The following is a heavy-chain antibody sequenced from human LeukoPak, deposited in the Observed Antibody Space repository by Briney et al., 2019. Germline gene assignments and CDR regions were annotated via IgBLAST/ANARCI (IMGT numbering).Heavy chain of an antibody. CDR1: GFTFSSYG. D-gene: IGHD3-22*01. CDR2: IWYDGRNK. CDR3: ARDGGSSGYHDALDI. J-gene: IGHJ3*02. Sequence: GRSLRLSCAASGFTFSSYGMHWVRQAPGRGLEWVALIWYDGRNKYYADSVKGRFTISRDNSKNTLSLQLNSLRVEDTAVYYCARDGGSSGYHDALDIWGQGTMVTVSA. V-gene: IGHV3-33*01.